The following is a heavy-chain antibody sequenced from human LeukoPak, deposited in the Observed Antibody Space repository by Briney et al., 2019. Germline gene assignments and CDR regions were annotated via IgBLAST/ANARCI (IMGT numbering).Heavy chain of an antibody. CDR3: ARDRLDF. CDR1: GFTFSDYW. J-gene: IGHJ4*02. CDR2: IKQEGSEK. V-gene: IGHV3-7*01. Sequence: PGGSLRLSCAASGFTFSDYWMSWVRQAPGKGLEWVANIKQEGSEKYYVDSVKGRFTISRDNAKNSLYLQMNSRRAEDTAVYYCARDRLDFWGQGTLVTVSS.